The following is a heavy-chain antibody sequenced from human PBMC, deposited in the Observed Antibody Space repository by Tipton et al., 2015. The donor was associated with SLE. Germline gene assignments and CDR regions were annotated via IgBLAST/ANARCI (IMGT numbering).Heavy chain of an antibody. CDR2: IIPIFGTA. CDR1: GFTFSSYA. D-gene: IGHD6-6*01. J-gene: IGHJ4*02. Sequence: SCAASGFTFSSYAMSWVRQAPGQGLEWMGGIIPIFGTANYAQKFQGRVTITTDESTSTAYMELSSLRSEDTAVYYCARGGAARLPFDYWGQGTLVTVSS. V-gene: IGHV1-69*05. CDR3: ARGGAARLPFDY.